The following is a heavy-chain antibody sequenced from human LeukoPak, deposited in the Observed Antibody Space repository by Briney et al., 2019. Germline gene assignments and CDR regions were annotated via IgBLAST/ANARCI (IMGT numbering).Heavy chain of an antibody. D-gene: IGHD2-21*02. Sequence: GGSLRLSCVASGFTFSNDDMNWVRQAPGKGLEWVSGISGDGGRTNYAGSVKGRFTISRDNSKNTLYLQMNSLRAEDTAVYYCAREGCGGDCSLGSYYFDYWGQGTLVTVSS. CDR3: AREGCGGDCSLGSYYFDY. V-gene: IGHV3-23*01. J-gene: IGHJ4*02. CDR1: GFTFSNDD. CDR2: ISGDGGRT.